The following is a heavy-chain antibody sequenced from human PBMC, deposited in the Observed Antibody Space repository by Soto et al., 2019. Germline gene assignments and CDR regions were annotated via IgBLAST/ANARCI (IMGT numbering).Heavy chain of an antibody. J-gene: IGHJ5*02. D-gene: IGHD1-20*01. Sequence: EVQLVESGGGLVQPGGSLRLCCAASGFTFSSYWMSWVRQAPGKGLEWVANIKQDGSEKYYVDSVKGRFTISRDNAKNSLYLQMNSLRAEDTAVYYCARDPYKSWFDPWGQGTLVTVSS. V-gene: IGHV3-7*05. CDR1: GFTFSSYW. CDR3: ARDPYKSWFDP. CDR2: IKQDGSEK.